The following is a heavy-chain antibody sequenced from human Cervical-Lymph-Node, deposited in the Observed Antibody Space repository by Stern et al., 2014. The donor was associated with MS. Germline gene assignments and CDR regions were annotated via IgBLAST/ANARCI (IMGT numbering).Heavy chain of an antibody. CDR3: ATPSTVTVGGMDV. D-gene: IGHD4-17*01. CDR1: GGTFSTQA. Sequence: VQLVQSGAEVKKPGSSVKVSCKASGGTFSTQAINWVRQAPGQGLEWVGGIIPIFGTPNYAQKVQDRVTITADESTSKAYMDLSSLRSEDTAVYYCATPSTVTVGGMDVWGQGTTVTVSS. V-gene: IGHV1-69*01. J-gene: IGHJ6*02. CDR2: IIPIFGTP.